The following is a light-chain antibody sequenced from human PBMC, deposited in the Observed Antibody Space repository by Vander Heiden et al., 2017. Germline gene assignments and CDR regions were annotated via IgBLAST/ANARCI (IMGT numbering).Light chain of an antibody. Sequence: DIQITQSPSSRSASVGDRVTIICQASQDISNYLNWYQQKPGKAPKLLIYDASNLETGVPSRFSGSGSGTDFTLTISSLQPEDIATYYCQQYDTLPPFTFGPGTKVDIK. CDR1: QDISNY. J-gene: IGKJ3*01. CDR3: QQYDTLPPFT. V-gene: IGKV1-33*01. CDR2: DAS.